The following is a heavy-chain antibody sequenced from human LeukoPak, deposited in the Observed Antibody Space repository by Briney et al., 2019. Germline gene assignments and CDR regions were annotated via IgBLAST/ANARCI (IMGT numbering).Heavy chain of an antibody. CDR1: GYTFTGYY. CDR2: INPNSGGT. D-gene: IGHD4-17*01. CDR3: ARDPDYGVAFDY. J-gene: IGHJ4*02. V-gene: IGHV1-2*02. Sequence: ASVTVSCKASGYTFTGYYMHWVRQAPGQGLEWMGWINPNSGGTNYAQKFQCRVTMTRDTSISTAYMELSRLRSDDTAVYYCARDPDYGVAFDYWGQGTLVTVSS.